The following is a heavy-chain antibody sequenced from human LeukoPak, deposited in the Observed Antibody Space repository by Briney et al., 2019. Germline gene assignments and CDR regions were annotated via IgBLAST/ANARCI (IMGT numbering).Heavy chain of an antibody. V-gene: IGHV1-2*06. J-gene: IGHJ6*02. CDR3: AREKVRQSGMDV. CDR1: GYTFTGYY. D-gene: IGHD2-2*01. Sequence: ASVNVSCKASGYTFTGYYMHWVRQAPGQGLEWMGRINPNSGGTNYAQKFQGRVTITRDTSINTAYMELSRLTSDDTAVYYCAREKVRQSGMDVWGQGTTVTVSS. CDR2: INPNSGGT.